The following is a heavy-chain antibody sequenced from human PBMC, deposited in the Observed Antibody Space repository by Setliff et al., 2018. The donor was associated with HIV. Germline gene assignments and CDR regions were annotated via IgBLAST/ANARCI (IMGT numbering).Heavy chain of an antibody. J-gene: IGHJ6*02. D-gene: IGHD2-2*01. CDR2: IYQSEYT. V-gene: IGHV4-38-2*01. CDR3: ARGHCSGTNCYGVDYYGMDV. CDR1: GYSISSGFY. Sequence: PSETLSLTCAVSGYSISSGFYWSWMRQPPGKGLEWIGSIYQSEYTNYNPSLKSRVSMSVDKSKNQFSVKLTSVTAADTAVYYCARGHCSGTNCYGVDYYGMDVWGQGTTVTVSS.